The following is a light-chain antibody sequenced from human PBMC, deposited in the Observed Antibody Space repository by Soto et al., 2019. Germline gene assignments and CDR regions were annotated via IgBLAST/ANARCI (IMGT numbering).Light chain of an antibody. Sequence: EIVLTQSPGTLSLSPGERATLSCRASQSVTSSYLAWYQQRPGQAPRPLIYGASSRATGVPDRFSGSGSGTEFTLAISSLQPEDFATYYCQQSFSIPRTFGQGTKGDIK. CDR3: QQSFSIPRT. CDR1: QSVTSSY. CDR2: GAS. V-gene: IGKV3-20*01. J-gene: IGKJ1*01.